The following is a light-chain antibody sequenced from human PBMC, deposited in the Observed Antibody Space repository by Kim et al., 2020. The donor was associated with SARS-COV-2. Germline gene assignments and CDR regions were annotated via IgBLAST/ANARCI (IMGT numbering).Light chain of an antibody. CDR3: QRRINWPLT. J-gene: IGKJ4*01. CDR2: DAS. Sequence: LSPGQRATLSCRASQSVSSYLAWYQQKPGQAPRLLIYDASNRATGIPARFSGSGSGTDFTLTISSLEPEDFAVYYCQRRINWPLTFGGGTKVDIK. V-gene: IGKV3-11*01. CDR1: QSVSSY.